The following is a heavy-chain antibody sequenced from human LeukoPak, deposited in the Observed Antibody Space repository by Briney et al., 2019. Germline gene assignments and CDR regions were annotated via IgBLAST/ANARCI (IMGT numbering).Heavy chain of an antibody. CDR1: GGSVSTSDYY. V-gene: IGHV4-39*07. Sequence: SETLSLTCTLSGGSVSTSDYYWGWIRQSPVKGLEWIGDFFYTGKTNYNPSLRGRATISIDTSKNQFSLKLTYVTAADSAVYYCARVFDSWGQGTLVTVSS. CDR3: ARVFDS. CDR2: FFYTGKT. J-gene: IGHJ4*02.